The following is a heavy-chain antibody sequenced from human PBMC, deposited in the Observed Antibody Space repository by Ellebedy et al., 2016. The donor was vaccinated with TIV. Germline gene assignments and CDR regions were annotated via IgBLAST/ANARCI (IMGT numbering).Heavy chain of an antibody. CDR2: LYYSGST. CDR3: ANFGRQLTYWYFDL. CDR1: GDSISGSH. V-gene: IGHV4-59*01. Sequence: SETLSLXXSVSGDSISGSHWSWIRQPPGKGLEWVGYLYYSGSTGESTSYNPSLKSRVTISVDTSKNQFSLRLSSVTAADTAVYYCANFGRQLTYWYFDLWGRGTLVTVSS. J-gene: IGHJ2*01. D-gene: IGHD2-2*01.